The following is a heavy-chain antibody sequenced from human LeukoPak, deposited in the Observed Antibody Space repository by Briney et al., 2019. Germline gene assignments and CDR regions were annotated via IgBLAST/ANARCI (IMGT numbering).Heavy chain of an antibody. D-gene: IGHD5-18*01. CDR3: ASGGYSYGFDY. Sequence: PSQTLSLTCAVTGGSISSGGYSWNWIRQPPGKGLEWIGYIYHSGSTYYNPSLKSRVTISVGRSKNQFSLKLSSVTAADTAVYYCASGGYSYGFDYWGQGTLVTVSS. CDR2: IYHSGST. J-gene: IGHJ4*02. V-gene: IGHV4-30-2*01. CDR1: GGSISSGGYS.